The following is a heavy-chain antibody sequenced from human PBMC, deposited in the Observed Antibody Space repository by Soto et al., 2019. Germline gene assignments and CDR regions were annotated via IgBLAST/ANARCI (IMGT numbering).Heavy chain of an antibody. Sequence: GGSLRLSCAASGFTFSSYGMHWVRQAPGKGLEWVAVIWYDGSNKYYADSVKGRFTISRDNSKNTLYLQMNSLRVEDTAVYYCARDLSEYCGGDCFPAIDYWGQGTLVTVSS. J-gene: IGHJ4*02. CDR3: ARDLSEYCGGDCFPAIDY. CDR1: GFTFSSYG. CDR2: IWYDGSNK. D-gene: IGHD2-21*02. V-gene: IGHV3-33*01.